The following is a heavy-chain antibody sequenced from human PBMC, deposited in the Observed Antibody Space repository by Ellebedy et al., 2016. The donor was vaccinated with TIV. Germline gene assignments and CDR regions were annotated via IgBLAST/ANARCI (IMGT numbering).Heavy chain of an antibody. V-gene: IGHV1-3*01. Sequence: ASVKVSXKASGYTFTSYAMHWVRQAPGQRLEWMGWINAGNGNTKYSQKFQGRVTITADESTSTAYMELSSLRSEDTAVYYCARHDSSGYYSSGYFDLWGRGTLVTVSS. J-gene: IGHJ2*01. D-gene: IGHD3-22*01. CDR2: INAGNGNT. CDR3: ARHDSSGYYSSGYFDL. CDR1: GYTFTSYA.